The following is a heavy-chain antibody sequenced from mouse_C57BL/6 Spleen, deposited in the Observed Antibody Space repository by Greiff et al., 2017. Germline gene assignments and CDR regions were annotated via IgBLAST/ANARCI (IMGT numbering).Heavy chain of an antibody. V-gene: IGHV1-54*01. Sequence: QVQLQQSGAELVRPGTSVKVSCKASGYAFTNYLIEWVKQRPGQGLEWIGVINPGSGGTNYNEKFKGKATLTADKSSSTAYMQLSSLTSEDSAVYFCARRDYYGSSYDWYFDVWGTGTTVTVSS. J-gene: IGHJ1*03. D-gene: IGHD1-1*01. CDR1: GYAFTNYL. CDR2: INPGSGGT. CDR3: ARRDYYGSSYDWYFDV.